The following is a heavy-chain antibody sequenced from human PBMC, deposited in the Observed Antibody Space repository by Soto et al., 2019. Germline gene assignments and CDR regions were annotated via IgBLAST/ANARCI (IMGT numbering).Heavy chain of an antibody. CDR3: AKDKPYYDILTGQDY. J-gene: IGHJ4*02. D-gene: IGHD3-9*01. Sequence: GGSLGLSCAASGFTFSSYGIRWVRQAPGKGLEWVAVIWYDGSNKYYADSVKGRFTISRDNSKNTLYLQMNSLRAEDTAVYYCAKDKPYYDILTGQDYWGQGTLVTVS. V-gene: IGHV3-33*06. CDR1: GFTFSSYG. CDR2: IWYDGSNK.